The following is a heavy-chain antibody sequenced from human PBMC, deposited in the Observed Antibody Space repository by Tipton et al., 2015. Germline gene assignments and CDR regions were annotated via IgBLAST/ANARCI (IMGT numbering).Heavy chain of an antibody. V-gene: IGHV3-48*01. D-gene: IGHD3-3*01. CDR1: GVTFRNFG. CDR2: ISSSSSII. CDR3: ARGYDQAIRFRGFDV. Sequence: SLRLSCADSGVTFRNFGLSWVRQAPGKGLEWVSYISSSSSIISYADSVKGRFTVSRDNAKNSLYLQMNSLRVEDTAVYFCARGYDQAIRFRGFDVWGEGTTVIVSS. J-gene: IGHJ6*04.